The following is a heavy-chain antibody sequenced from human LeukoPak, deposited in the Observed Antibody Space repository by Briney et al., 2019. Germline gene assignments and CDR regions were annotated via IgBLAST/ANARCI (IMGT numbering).Heavy chain of an antibody. CDR2: IKSKTDGGTT. CDR3: TTDLGYYDSSGYNFDY. Sequence: KTGGSLRLSCAASGFTFSNAWMSWVRQAPGKGLEWVGRIKSKTDGGTTDYAAPVKGRFTISRDDPKNTLYLQMNSLKTEDTAVYYCTTDLGYYDSSGYNFDYWGQGTLVTVSS. CDR1: GFTFSNAW. J-gene: IGHJ4*02. D-gene: IGHD3-22*01. V-gene: IGHV3-15*01.